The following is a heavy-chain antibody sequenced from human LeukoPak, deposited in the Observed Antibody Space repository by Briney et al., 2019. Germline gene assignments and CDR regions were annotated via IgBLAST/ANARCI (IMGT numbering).Heavy chain of an antibody. J-gene: IGHJ6*02. CDR2: TYYRSKWYN. CDR3: ARRKAAILGMDV. D-gene: IGHD6-13*01. V-gene: IGHV6-1*01. Sequence: SQTLSLTFAISGDSVSGNSATWNWIRQSPSRGLEWLGRTYYRSKWYNDYAVSMKSRITINPDTSKNQFSLQLNSVTPEDTAVYYCARRKAAILGMDVWGQGTTVTVSS. CDR1: GDSVSGNSAT.